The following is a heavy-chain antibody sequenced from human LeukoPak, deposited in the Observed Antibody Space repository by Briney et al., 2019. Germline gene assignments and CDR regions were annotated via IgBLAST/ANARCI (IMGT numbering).Heavy chain of an antibody. V-gene: IGHV4-4*07. J-gene: IGHJ4*02. Sequence: SETLSLTCTVSGGSISSYYWSWIRQPAGKGLEWIGRIYTSGSTNYNPPLKSRVTMSVDTSKNQFSLKLSSVTAADTAVYYCARDLDYGSGSSDGDYWGQGTLVTVSS. CDR3: ARDLDYGSGSSDGDY. CDR1: GGSISSYY. D-gene: IGHD3-10*01. CDR2: IYTSGST.